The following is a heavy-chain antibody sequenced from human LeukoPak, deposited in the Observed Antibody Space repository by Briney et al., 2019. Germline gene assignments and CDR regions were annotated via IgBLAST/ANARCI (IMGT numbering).Heavy chain of an antibody. D-gene: IGHD1-26*01. CDR1: GGSISSYY. CDR2: IYYTGST. J-gene: IGHJ4*02. Sequence: SETLSLTRSVSGGSISSYYWSWIRQPPGKGLEWIGYIYYTGSTNYNPSLKSRVTISVDTSKNQISLKLSSVTAADTAVYYCARGVGATPNYWGQGTLVTVSA. V-gene: IGHV4-59*08. CDR3: ARGVGATPNY.